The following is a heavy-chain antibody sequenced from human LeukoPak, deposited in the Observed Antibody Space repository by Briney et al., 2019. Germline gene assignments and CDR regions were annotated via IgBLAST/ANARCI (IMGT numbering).Heavy chain of an antibody. CDR3: AREEV. V-gene: IGHV3-7*01. CDR1: GFTFSRYW. J-gene: IGHJ6*02. CDR2: IKEDGSEK. Sequence: GGSLRLSCVASGFTFSRYWMTWVRQAPGKGPEWVANIKEDGSEKNYVDSVKGRFTVSRDNAKNSLYLQVNSLRVEDTAVYYCAREEVWGQGSTVTVSS.